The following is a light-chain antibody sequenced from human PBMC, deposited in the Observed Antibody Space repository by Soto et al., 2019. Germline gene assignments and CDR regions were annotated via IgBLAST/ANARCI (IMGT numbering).Light chain of an antibody. CDR3: QQYGSSPRT. CDR1: QSVSSRY. Sequence: EIVLTQSPGTLSLFLGERATPWRASQSVSSRYLVWYQQKHGQAPRLLIYGASSRATGTPDRFSGSGSVTDFTLTISRLEPEDFAVYYCQQYGSSPRTFGQGTKVEIK. J-gene: IGKJ1*01. CDR2: GAS. V-gene: IGKV3-20*01.